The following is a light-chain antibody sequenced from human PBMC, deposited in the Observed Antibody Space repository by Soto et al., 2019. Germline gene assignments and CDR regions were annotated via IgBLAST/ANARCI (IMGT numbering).Light chain of an antibody. Sequence: EIVMTQSPATLSVSPGERATLSCRASQSLSSNLAWYQQKPGQAPRLLIYGASTRSTGTPARFSGSGSWTEFTLTFSSLQSEDCAIYYCQQYNDWPPYTFGQGTKLEIK. CDR1: QSLSSN. CDR3: QQYNDWPPYT. CDR2: GAS. J-gene: IGKJ2*01. V-gene: IGKV3-15*01.